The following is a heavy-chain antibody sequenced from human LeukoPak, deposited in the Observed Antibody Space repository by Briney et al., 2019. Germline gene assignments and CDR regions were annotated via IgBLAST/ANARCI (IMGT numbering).Heavy chain of an antibody. CDR2: MYSGGST. CDR1: GFTFSSYW. CDR3: ARDYYDSSGYKY. J-gene: IGHJ4*02. D-gene: IGHD3-22*01. Sequence: PGGSLRLSCAASGFTFSSYWMHWVRQAPGKGLEWVSVMYSGGSTHYADSVKGRFTISRDNLRNALYLQMNSLRVEDTAVYYCARDYYDSSGYKYWGQGTLVTVSS. V-gene: IGHV3-66*01.